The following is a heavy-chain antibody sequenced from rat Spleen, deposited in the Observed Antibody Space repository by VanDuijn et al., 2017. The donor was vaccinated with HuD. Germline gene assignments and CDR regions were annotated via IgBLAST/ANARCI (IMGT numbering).Heavy chain of an antibody. CDR3: ARSFSYVMDA. V-gene: IGHV3-3*01. J-gene: IGHJ4*01. CDR2: INSAGTT. CDR1: GYSITSNY. Sequence: EVQLQESGPGLVKPSQSLSLTCSVTGYSITSNYWGWIRKFPGNKMEWMGYINSAGTTKYNPPLKSQISITRDTSKNQFFLQLTSVTTEDTATYFCARSFSYVMDAWGQGASVTVSS.